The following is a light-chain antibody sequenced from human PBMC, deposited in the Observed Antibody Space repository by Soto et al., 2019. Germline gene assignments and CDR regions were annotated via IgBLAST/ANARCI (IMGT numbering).Light chain of an antibody. CDR1: QDISNY. V-gene: IGKV1-33*01. CDR2: DAS. J-gene: IGKJ5*01. CDR3: QQYDNLPIT. Sequence: DIQMTQSPSSLSASVGDRVTITCQASQDISNYLNWYQQKPGQAPKLLIYDASNLETGVPSRFSGRGSGTDFTFTISSLQPEDIATYYCQQYDNLPITFGQGTRLEIK.